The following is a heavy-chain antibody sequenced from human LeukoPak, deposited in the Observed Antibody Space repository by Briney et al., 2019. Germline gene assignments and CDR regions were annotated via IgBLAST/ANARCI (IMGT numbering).Heavy chain of an antibody. J-gene: IGHJ3*02. CDR3: ARATYYYDSSGYYYSYAFDI. CDR2: IYSGGST. V-gene: IGHV3-66*01. D-gene: IGHD3-22*01. Sequence: PGGSLRLSCAASGFTVSSNYMSWVRQAPGKGLEWVSVIYSGGSTYYADSVKGRFTISRDNSKNTLYLQMNSLRAEDTAVYYCARATYYYDSSGYYYSYAFDIWGQGTMVTVSS. CDR1: GFTVSSNY.